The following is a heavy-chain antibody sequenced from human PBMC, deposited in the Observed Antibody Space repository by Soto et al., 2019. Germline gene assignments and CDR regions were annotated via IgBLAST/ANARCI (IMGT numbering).Heavy chain of an antibody. V-gene: IGHV3-15*01. CDR1: GFTFSNAW. CDR3: TTGRQCVPQGAFDI. J-gene: IGHJ3*02. CDR2: IKSKTDGGTT. Sequence: EVQLVESGGGLVKPGGSLRLSCAASGFTFSNAWMSWVRQAPGKGLEWVGRIKSKTDGGTTDYAAPVKGRFTISRDDSKNTLYLQMNSLKTEDTAVYYCTTGRQCVPQGAFDIWGQGTMVTVSS. D-gene: IGHD6-19*01.